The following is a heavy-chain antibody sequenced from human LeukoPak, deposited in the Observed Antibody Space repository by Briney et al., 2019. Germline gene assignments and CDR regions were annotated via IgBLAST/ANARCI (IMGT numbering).Heavy chain of an antibody. Sequence: GGSLRLSCTASGFTFGDYAMSWFRQAPGKGLEWVGFIRSKAYGGTTEYAASVKGRFTISRDDSKSIAYLQMNSLKTEDTAVYYCTRGPWGVGRDFWSGYSPFDIWGQGTMVTVSS. CDR1: GFTFGDYA. V-gene: IGHV3-49*03. J-gene: IGHJ3*02. CDR3: TRGPWGVGRDFWSGYSPFDI. CDR2: IRSKAYGGTT. D-gene: IGHD3-3*01.